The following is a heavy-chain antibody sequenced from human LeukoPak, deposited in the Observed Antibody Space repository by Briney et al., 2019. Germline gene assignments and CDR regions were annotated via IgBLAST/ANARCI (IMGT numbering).Heavy chain of an antibody. CDR3: ARALAVAPTFIDY. D-gene: IGHD6-19*01. V-gene: IGHV4-39*07. Sequence: SETLSLTCTVSGGSISSSSYYWGWIRQPPGKGLEWIGSIYYSGSTYYNPSLKSRVTISVDTSKNQFSLKLSSVTAADTAVYYCARALAVAPTFIDYWGQGTLVTVSS. J-gene: IGHJ4*02. CDR1: GGSISSSSYY. CDR2: IYYSGST.